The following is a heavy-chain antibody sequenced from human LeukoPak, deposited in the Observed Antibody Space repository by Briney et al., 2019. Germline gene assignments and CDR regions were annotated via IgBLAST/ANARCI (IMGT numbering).Heavy chain of an antibody. Sequence: GGSLRLSCAASGFTFDDYAMHWVRQAPGKGLEWVSGISWNSGSIGYADSVKGRFTISRDNAKNSPYLQMNSLRAEDTALYYCAKTDYYDSSGYYSYWGQGTLVTVSS. J-gene: IGHJ4*02. V-gene: IGHV3-9*01. CDR3: AKTDYYDSSGYYSY. CDR1: GFTFDDYA. D-gene: IGHD3-22*01. CDR2: ISWNSGSI.